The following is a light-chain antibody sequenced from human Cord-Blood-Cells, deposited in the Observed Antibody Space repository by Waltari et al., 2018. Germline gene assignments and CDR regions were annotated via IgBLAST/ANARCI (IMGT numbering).Light chain of an antibody. CDR2: DVS. J-gene: IGLJ1*01. CDR1: SSDVGGYNY. Sequence: QSALTPPASVSGSPGQSIPISCTGTSSDVGGYNYVPWYQQHPGKAPKLMIYDVSNRPSGVSNRFSGSKSGNTASLTISGLQAEDEADYYCSSYTSSSTLYVFGTGTKVTVL. CDR3: SSYTSSSTLYV. V-gene: IGLV2-14*01.